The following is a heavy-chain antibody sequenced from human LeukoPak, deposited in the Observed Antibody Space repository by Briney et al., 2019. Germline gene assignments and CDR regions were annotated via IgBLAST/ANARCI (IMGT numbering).Heavy chain of an antibody. V-gene: IGHV1-18*01. J-gene: IGHJ6*02. CDR3: AGFTPYYYYGMDV. D-gene: IGHD2-15*01. CDR1: GYTFTSYG. CDR2: ISAYNGNT. Sequence: ASVTVSCTASGYTFTSYGISWVRQAPGQGLEWMRWISAYNGNTNYAQKLQGRVTMTTDTSTSTAYMELRSLRSDDTAVYYCAGFTPYYYYGMDVWGQGTTVTVSS.